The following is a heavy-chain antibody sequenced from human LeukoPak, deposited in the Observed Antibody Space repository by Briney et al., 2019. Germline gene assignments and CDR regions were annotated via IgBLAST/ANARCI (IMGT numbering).Heavy chain of an antibody. CDR1: GFSFSSYE. J-gene: IGHJ4*02. CDR3: ASTRSTSDWYTRGFEY. Sequence: GGSLRLSCADSGFSFSSYEMNWVRQAPGKGLEWISYISSSGSITFYADSEKGRFTISRDNARNSLYLQMSSLRAEDTAVYYCASTRSTSDWYTRGFEYWGQGTLVTVSS. CDR2: ISSSGSIT. D-gene: IGHD6-19*01. V-gene: IGHV3-48*03.